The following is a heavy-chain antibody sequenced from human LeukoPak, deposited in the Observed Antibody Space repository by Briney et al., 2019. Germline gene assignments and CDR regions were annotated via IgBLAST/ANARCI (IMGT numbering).Heavy chain of an antibody. D-gene: IGHD1-1*01. CDR2: INYSGST. Sequence: SETLSLTCTVSGGSISSYYWSWIRQPPGKGLEWIGYINYSGSTNYNPSLKSRVTMSIDTSKNQFSLKLNSVTAADTAVYYCARVSDWNDFDYWGQGTLVTVSS. CDR3: ARVSDWNDFDY. J-gene: IGHJ4*02. V-gene: IGHV4-59*01. CDR1: GGSISSYY.